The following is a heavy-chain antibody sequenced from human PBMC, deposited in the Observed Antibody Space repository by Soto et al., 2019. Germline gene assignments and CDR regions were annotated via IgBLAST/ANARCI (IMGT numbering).Heavy chain of an antibody. D-gene: IGHD3-10*01. Sequence: PGGSLRLSCAASGFTFSSYGMHWVRQAPGKGLEWVAVIWYDGRNKYYAASVKGRVTISRDNSKNTLYLQMNSLRAADTAVYYCARDLLGFGVLLGGYYGIDVWGQGTTVTVSS. CDR2: IWYDGRNK. CDR1: GFTFSSYG. CDR3: ARDLLGFGVLLGGYYGIDV. V-gene: IGHV3-33*01. J-gene: IGHJ6*02.